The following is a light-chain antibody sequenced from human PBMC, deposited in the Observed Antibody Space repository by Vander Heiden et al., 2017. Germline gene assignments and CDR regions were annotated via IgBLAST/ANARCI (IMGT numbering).Light chain of an antibody. CDR3: QQYNSYWT. J-gene: IGKJ1*01. CDR2: DAS. CDR1: QRISSW. Sequence: HLPPSPSPLSASVGDRVTITCRASQRISSWLAWYQQKPWKAPKLLIYDASSLESGVPSRFSGSGSGTEFTLTISSLQPDDFATYYCQQYNSYWTFGPGTKVEIK. V-gene: IGKV1-5*01.